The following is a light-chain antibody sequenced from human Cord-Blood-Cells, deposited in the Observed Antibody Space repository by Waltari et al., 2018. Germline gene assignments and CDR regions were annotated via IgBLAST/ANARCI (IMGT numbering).Light chain of an antibody. CDR2: GAS. CDR3: QQYGSTPLYT. V-gene: IGKV3-20*01. J-gene: IGKJ2*01. CDR1: QSVSSSY. Sequence: EIVLTQSPGTRPFSPGERATLSCRASQSVSSSYLALYQQKPGQDPRLLIYGASSRATGIPDRISGSGSGTDVTLTISRLEPEDFAVYYCQQYGSTPLYTFGQGTKLEIK.